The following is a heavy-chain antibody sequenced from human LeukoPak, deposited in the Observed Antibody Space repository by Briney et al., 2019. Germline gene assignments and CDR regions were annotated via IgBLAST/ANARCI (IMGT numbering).Heavy chain of an antibody. CDR1: GFTFGNYA. V-gene: IGHV3-23*01. Sequence: GGSLRLSCAASGFTFGNYAMSWVRQAPGKGLEWVSGVSGSGGGTYYADSVKGRFTISRDNSKNTLYLQMNSLRAEDTALYYCAREILTGYAFDIWGQGTMVTVSS. CDR2: VSGSGGGT. J-gene: IGHJ3*02. D-gene: IGHD7-27*01. CDR3: AREILTGYAFDI.